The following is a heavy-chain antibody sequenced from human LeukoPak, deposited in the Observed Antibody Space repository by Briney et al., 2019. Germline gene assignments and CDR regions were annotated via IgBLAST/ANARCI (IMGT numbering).Heavy chain of an antibody. J-gene: IGHJ4*02. V-gene: IGHV4-59*08. CDR1: DGSISNY. CDR2: IYYSGST. D-gene: IGHD6-19*01. Sequence: SETLSLICTVSDGSISNYLNWIRQPPGKGLEWIGYIYYSGSTNYNPSLKSRVTISVDTSKNQFSLKLSSVTAADTAVYYCARQHSSGWYVFDYWGQGSLVTVSS. CDR3: ARQHSSGWYVFDY.